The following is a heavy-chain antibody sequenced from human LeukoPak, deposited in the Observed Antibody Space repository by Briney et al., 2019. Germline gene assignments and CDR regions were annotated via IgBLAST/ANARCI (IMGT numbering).Heavy chain of an antibody. Sequence: SVKVSCKASGGTFSSYAISWVRQAPGKGLEWMGGIIPIFGTANYAQKFQGRVTITADESTSTAYMELSSLRSEYTALYYCARGASDPVWFDPWGQGTLVTVSS. J-gene: IGHJ5*02. CDR1: GGTFSSYA. V-gene: IGHV1-69*01. CDR3: ARGASDPVWFDP. CDR2: IIPIFGTA.